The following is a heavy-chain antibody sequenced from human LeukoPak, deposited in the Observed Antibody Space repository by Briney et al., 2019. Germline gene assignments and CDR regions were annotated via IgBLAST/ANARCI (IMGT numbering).Heavy chain of an antibody. J-gene: IGHJ4*02. Sequence: GASVKVSCKASVYTFTSYYMHWVRQAPGRGLEWMGWMNPNSGNTGFAQKFQGRVTMTRNTSISTAYMELSSLRSEDTAVYYCARGGDYYDSSGYYYLTTFDYWGQGTLVTVSS. V-gene: IGHV1-8*02. CDR1: VYTFTSYY. D-gene: IGHD3-22*01. CDR3: ARGGDYYDSSGYYYLTTFDY. CDR2: MNPNSGNT.